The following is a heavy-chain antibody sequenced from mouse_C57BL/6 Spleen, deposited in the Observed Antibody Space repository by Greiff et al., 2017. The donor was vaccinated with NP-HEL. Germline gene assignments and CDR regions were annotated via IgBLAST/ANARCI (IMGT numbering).Heavy chain of an antibody. CDR2: IYPGSGNT. CDR1: GYTFTDYY. D-gene: IGHD1-1*01. J-gene: IGHJ4*01. Sequence: QVQLQQSGAELVRPGASVKLSCKASGYTFTDYYINWVKQRPGQGLEWIARIYPGSGNTYYNEKFKGKATLTAEKSSSTAYMQLSSLTSEDSAVYFCARFHYYGSSYDYAMDYWGQGTSVTVSS. V-gene: IGHV1-76*01. CDR3: ARFHYYGSSYDYAMDY.